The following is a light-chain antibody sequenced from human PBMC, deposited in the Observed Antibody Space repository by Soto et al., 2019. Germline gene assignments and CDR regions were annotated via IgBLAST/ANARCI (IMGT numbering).Light chain of an antibody. Sequence: ENVLTQSPGTLSLSPGERATLSCRASQSVSSRYLAWYQQKTGQAPRLLIYDASSRATGIPDRFSGSGSGTDFTLPISRLQPEYFAVYYCQQYCSSPLYTFGQGTKLEIK. V-gene: IGKV3-20*01. CDR1: QSVSSRY. CDR2: DAS. J-gene: IGKJ2*01. CDR3: QQYCSSPLYT.